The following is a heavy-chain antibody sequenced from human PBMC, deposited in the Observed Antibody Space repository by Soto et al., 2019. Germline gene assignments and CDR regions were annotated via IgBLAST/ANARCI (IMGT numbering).Heavy chain of an antibody. V-gene: IGHV3-30*18. CDR1: GFTFSDYA. CDR2: VSHDGRNT. J-gene: IGHJ4*02. Sequence: VQLVESGGGVVQPGRSLRLSCAASGFTFSDYAMHWVRQAPGKRLEWVAVVSHDGRNTHYADSVKGRFTISRDRSKNTVPREMTRRRAEETAVYYGAKGGRQWLVTSDFNYWGQGALVTVSS. D-gene: IGHD6-19*01. CDR3: AKGGRQWLVTSDFNY.